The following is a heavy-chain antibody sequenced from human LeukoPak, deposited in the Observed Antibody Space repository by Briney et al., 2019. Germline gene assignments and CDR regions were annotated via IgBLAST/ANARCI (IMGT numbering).Heavy chain of an antibody. Sequence: PSETLSLTCKISDGSISSSSYYWGWIRQPPGKGLEWIGSIYNTGSTSYNPSLKSRVAISRDTSKNEISLTLTSVTAADTAVYYCARDGAHGTTHLFDLWGQGTLVTVSS. CDR1: DGSISSSSYY. CDR3: ARDGAHGTTHLFDL. D-gene: IGHD1-1*01. J-gene: IGHJ5*02. CDR2: IYNTGST. V-gene: IGHV4-39*07.